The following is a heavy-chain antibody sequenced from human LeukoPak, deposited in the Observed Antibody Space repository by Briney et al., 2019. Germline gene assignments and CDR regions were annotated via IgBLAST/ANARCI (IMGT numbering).Heavy chain of an antibody. D-gene: IGHD6-19*01. V-gene: IGHV4-34*01. CDR2: INRSGST. CDR3: AEIKYSSGWTFDY. Sequence: SETLSLTCAVYGGSFSGYYWSWIRQPPGKGLEWIGEINRSGSTNYNPSLKSRVTISVDTSKNQFSLKLSSVTAADTAVYYCAEIKYSSGWTFDYWGQRTLVTVSS. CDR1: GGSFSGYY. J-gene: IGHJ4*02.